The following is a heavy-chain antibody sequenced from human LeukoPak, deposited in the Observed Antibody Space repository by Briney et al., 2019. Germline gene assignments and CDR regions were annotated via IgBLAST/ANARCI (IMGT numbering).Heavy chain of an antibody. CDR3: GKECETAMAYAFDV. CDR1: RFTFSSYG. D-gene: IGHD5-18*01. J-gene: IGHJ3*01. CDR2: ISYDGTNK. V-gene: IGHV3-30*18. Sequence: PGGSLRLSCAPSRFTFSSYGMHSVRLPPRTGLEWGAVISYDGTNKYYTYSVKSRFTISRDTTKNTFCLHMNIRRAEDTALYYCGKECETAMAYAFDVWGQGTMVTDSS.